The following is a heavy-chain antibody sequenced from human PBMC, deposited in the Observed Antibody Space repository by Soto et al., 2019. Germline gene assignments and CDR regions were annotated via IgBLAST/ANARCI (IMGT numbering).Heavy chain of an antibody. CDR1: GASFTNNGW. J-gene: IGHJ4*02. CDR3: ASRDPGTSVDY. V-gene: IGHV4-4*02. Sequence: SETLSLTCAVGGASFTNNGWWTWVRQPPGRGLEWIGEIYRTVSTNYNPSLKSRVTISLDKPDNKFSLKVTSLTAADTAVYYCASRDPGTSVDYCVRGTLVTVSS. CDR2: IYRTVST. D-gene: IGHD1-1*01.